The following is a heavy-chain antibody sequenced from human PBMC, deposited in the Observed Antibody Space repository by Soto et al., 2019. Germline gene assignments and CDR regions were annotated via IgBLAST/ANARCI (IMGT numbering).Heavy chain of an antibody. V-gene: IGHV4-59*08. CDR2: VYYTGST. CDR1: GTSISNFY. CDR3: ARTVLGPDLLADSFVDYYYYMDV. Sequence: PAETLALTCTVSGTSISNFYWCWLRPPPGKGLEMIGYVYYTGSTSYNPSLQRRVTFSADSSRGQFSLRLNSVTAADTAVYYCARTVLGPDLLADSFVDYYYYMDVWGQGTTVTVSS. J-gene: IGHJ6*03. D-gene: IGHD3-9*01.